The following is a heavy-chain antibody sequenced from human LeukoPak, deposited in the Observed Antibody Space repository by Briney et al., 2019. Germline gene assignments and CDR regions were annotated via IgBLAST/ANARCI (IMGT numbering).Heavy chain of an antibody. Sequence: GGSLRLSCEFTFSDYAVSWVRQAPGKGLEWVSTISGRGGTTYYAGSVRGRFTVSRDNSKNTVFLQMNSLGADDTALYYCAKCLRAGHRPVYTYYYMDVWGKGTTVTVSS. CDR1: TFSDYA. V-gene: IGHV3-23*01. CDR3: AKCLRAGHRPVYTYYYMDV. CDR2: ISGRGGTT. D-gene: IGHD5/OR15-5a*01. J-gene: IGHJ6*03.